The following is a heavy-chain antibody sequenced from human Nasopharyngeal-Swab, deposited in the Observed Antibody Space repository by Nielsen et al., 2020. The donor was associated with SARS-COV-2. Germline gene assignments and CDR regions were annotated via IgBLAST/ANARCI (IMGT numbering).Heavy chain of an antibody. CDR3: ARRDTGGMDV. CDR2: INHSGST. J-gene: IGHJ6*02. Sequence: SETLSLTCAVYGGSFSGYYWSWIRQPPGKGLEWIGEINHSGSTNYNLSLKSRVTISVDTSKNQFSLKLSSVTAADTAVYYCARRDTGGMDVWGQGTTVTVSS. D-gene: IGHD5-18*01. CDR1: GGSFSGYY. V-gene: IGHV4-34*01.